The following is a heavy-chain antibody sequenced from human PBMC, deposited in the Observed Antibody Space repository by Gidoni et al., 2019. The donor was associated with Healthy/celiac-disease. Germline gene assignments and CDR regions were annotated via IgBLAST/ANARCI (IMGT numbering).Heavy chain of an antibody. V-gene: IGHV4-34*01. CDR3: ARARGNPYYYDSSGYLGPLDY. CDR1: GGSFSGYY. J-gene: IGHJ4*02. CDR2: INHSGST. D-gene: IGHD3-22*01. Sequence: QVQLQQWGAGLLKPSETLSLTCAVYGGSFSGYYWRWIRQPPGKGLEWIGEINHSGSTNYNPSLKSRVTISVDTSKNQFSLKLSSVTAADTAVYYCARARGNPYYYDSSGYLGPLDYWGQGTLVTVSS.